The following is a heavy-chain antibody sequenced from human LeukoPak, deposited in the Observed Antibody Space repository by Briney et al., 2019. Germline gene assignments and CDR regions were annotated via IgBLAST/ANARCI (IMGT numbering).Heavy chain of an antibody. J-gene: IGHJ4*02. CDR1: GFTFSSYS. Sequence: GGSLRLSCAASGFTFSSYSMNWVRQAPGKGLEWVSSISSSSYIYYADSVKGRFTISRDNAKKSLYLQMNSLRAEDTAVYYCARDGRESSYGPYDFDSWGPGTLVTVSS. CDR3: ARDGRESSYGPYDFDS. V-gene: IGHV3-21*01. D-gene: IGHD5-18*01. CDR2: ISSSSYI.